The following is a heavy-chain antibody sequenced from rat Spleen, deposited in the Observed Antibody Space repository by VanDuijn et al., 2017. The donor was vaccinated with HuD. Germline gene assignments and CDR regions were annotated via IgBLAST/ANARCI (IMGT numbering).Heavy chain of an antibody. CDR1: GFTFSNYG. CDR2: ISYDGSST. V-gene: IGHV5-29*01. CDR3: ARHPDTYYGYYWYFDF. J-gene: IGHJ1*01. Sequence: EVQLVESGGTLVQPGRSLKLSCAASGFTFSNYGMAWVRQAPTKGLEWVATISYDGSSTYYRDSVKGRFTISRDNAKSTLYLQMDSLRSEDTATYYCARHPDTYYGYYWYFDFWGPGTMVTVSS. D-gene: IGHD1-9*01.